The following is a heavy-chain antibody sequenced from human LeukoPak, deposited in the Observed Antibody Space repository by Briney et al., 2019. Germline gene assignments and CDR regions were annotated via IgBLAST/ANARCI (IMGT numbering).Heavy chain of an antibody. CDR1: GFTYSSYN. D-gene: IGHD2-2*01. Sequence: GGSVRLSCAPSGFTYSSYNMDWHRQARGEGLEWVSFIDSSRRYIYQADSVKGPFTTSRDNAKSSVFLQMTSLRAEDTALHYSPRVVGHCTSTSCPPPDYWGQGTLVTVSS. CDR2: IDSSRRYI. V-gene: IGHV3-21*01. CDR3: PRVVGHCTSTSCPPPDY. J-gene: IGHJ4*02.